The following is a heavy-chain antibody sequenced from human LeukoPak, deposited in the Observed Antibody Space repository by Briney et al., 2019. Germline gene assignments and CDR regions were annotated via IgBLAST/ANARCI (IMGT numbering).Heavy chain of an antibody. CDR1: GFKLSSYW. J-gene: IGHJ4*02. V-gene: IGHV3-7*01. CDR3: AKNPLGNVVHFDY. Sequence: GGSLRLSCAASGFKLSSYWMSWVRQAPGKGLEWVTNIKQDGSEKSYVDSVKGRFSISRDNSKNTLYLQMNSLRAEDTAVYYCAKNPLGNVVHFDYWGQGTLVTVSS. D-gene: IGHD1-26*01. CDR2: IKQDGSEK.